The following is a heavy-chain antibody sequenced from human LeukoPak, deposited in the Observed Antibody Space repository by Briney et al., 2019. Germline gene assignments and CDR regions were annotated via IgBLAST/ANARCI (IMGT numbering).Heavy chain of an antibody. CDR1: GGSINSSTYY. D-gene: IGHD2-21*01. CDR2: IYYSGST. V-gene: IGHV4-39*07. CDR3: ARVGGDYSYYYMDV. Sequence: PSETLSLTCTVSGGSINSSTYYWGWIRQPPGKGLEWIGSIYYSGSTHYNPSLKSRVTISVDTSKNQISLKLSSMTAADTAVYYCARVGGDYSYYYMDVWGKGTSVTVSS. J-gene: IGHJ6*03.